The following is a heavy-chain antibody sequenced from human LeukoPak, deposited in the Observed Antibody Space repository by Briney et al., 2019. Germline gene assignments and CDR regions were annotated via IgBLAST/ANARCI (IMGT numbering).Heavy chain of an antibody. CDR3: ASGTYYYESSGYSFDAFDI. D-gene: IGHD3-22*01. J-gene: IGHJ3*02. CDR2: FYHTGST. CDR1: GGSISSGGYS. V-gene: IGHV4-30-2*01. Sequence: TSETLSLTCAVSGGSISSGGYSWSWIRQPPGKGLEWIGYFYHTGSTYYNPSLKSRVTISVDRSKNQFSLKLSSVTAADTAVYYCASGTYYYESSGYSFDAFDIWGQGTMVTVSS.